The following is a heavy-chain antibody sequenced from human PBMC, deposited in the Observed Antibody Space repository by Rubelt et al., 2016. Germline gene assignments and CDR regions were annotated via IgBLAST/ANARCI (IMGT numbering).Heavy chain of an antibody. J-gene: IGHJ4*02. CDR3: ARHKMRDGGVHFDN. D-gene: IGHD3-16*01. Sequence: QVQLQESGPGLVKPSETLSLTCTVSGGSISSYHWSWIRQPPGKGLEWIGYIYYSGSTNYNPSLKSRVTISVDTSKNQFSLKLSSVTAADTAVYTCARHKMRDGGVHFDNGGQGSLATVAS. V-gene: IGHV4-59*08. CDR2: IYYSGST. CDR1: GGSISSYH.